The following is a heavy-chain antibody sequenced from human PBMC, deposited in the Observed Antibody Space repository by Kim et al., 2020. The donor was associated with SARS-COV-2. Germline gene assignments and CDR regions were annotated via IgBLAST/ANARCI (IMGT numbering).Heavy chain of an antibody. V-gene: IGHV3-48*02. D-gene: IGHD2-21*01. J-gene: IGHJ4*02. CDR3: ARGRISLIGY. Sequence: SINYYADSVKGRFTISRDKAKNSLYLQMNSLRDEDTAVYYCARGRISLIGYWGQGALVTVSS. CDR2: SIN.